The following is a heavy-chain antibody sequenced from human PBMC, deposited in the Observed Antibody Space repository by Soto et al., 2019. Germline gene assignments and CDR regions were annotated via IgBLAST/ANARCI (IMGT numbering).Heavy chain of an antibody. CDR2: INPSGGST. J-gene: IGHJ3*02. CDR3: ARVPRGVRGPTGAFDI. Sequence: QVQLVQSGAEVKKPGASVKVSCKASGYTFTSYYMHWVRQAPGQGLEWMGIINPSGGSTSYAQKFQGRGTMTRDTSTSTVYMELSSLRSEDTAVYYCARVPRGVRGPTGAFDIWGQGTMVTVSS. V-gene: IGHV1-46*03. CDR1: GYTFTSYY. D-gene: IGHD3-10*01.